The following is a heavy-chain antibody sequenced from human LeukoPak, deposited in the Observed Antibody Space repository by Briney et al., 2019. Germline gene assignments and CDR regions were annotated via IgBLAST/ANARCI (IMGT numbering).Heavy chain of an antibody. CDR3: AGGYCSGGSCSEGIGY. Sequence: SETLSLTCAVSGGSISSSNWWSWVRQPPGKGLEWIGEIYRSGSTNYNPSLKSRVTISVDKSKNQFSLKLSSVTAADTAVYYCAGGYCSGGSCSEGIGYWGQGALVTVSS. CDR1: GGSISSSNW. CDR2: IYRSGST. D-gene: IGHD2-15*01. J-gene: IGHJ4*02. V-gene: IGHV4-4*02.